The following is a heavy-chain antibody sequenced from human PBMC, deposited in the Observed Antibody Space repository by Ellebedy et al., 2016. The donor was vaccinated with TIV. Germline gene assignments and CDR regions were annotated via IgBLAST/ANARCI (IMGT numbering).Heavy chain of an antibody. CDR3: AKEMSGGYSYGYGGAVAYFDL. CDR1: GFTFSRYW. J-gene: IGHJ2*01. V-gene: IGHV3-9*01. D-gene: IGHD5-18*01. Sequence: SLKISCAASGFTFSRYWMHWVRQAPGKGLEWVSGISWNSGSIDYADSVKGRFTISRDNAKNSLYLQMNSLRAEDTALYYCAKEMSGGYSYGYGGAVAYFDLWGRGTLVTVSS. CDR2: ISWNSGSI.